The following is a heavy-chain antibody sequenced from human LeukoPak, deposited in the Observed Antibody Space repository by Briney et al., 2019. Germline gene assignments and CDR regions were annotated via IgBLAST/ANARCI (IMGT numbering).Heavy chain of an antibody. CDR2: ITSGGDYI. V-gene: IGHV3-21*01. D-gene: IGHD3-9*01. CDR1: GFTFNTFN. J-gene: IGHJ4*02. CDR3: ARGHYDVLAASYKWTPDY. Sequence: GGSLRLPCAASGFTFNTFNMNWVRHAPGKGLDWVSSITSGGDYIYYADSVKGRFTTSRDNAKNSLSLQLNSLRVEDTAVYYCARGHYDVLAASYKWTPDYWGQGTLVTVSS.